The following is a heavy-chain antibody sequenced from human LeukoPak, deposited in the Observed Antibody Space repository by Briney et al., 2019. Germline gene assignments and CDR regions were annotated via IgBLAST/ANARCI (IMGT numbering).Heavy chain of an antibody. CDR3: ARGRAPSYSSGWSPFDY. CDR1: GGSISSSNW. V-gene: IGHV4-4*02. J-gene: IGHJ4*02. CDR2: IYYSGST. Sequence: PSETLSLTCAVSGGSISSSNWWSWVRQPPGKGLEWIGYIYYSGSTNYNPSLKSRVTISVDTSKNQFSLKLSSVTAADTAVYYCARGRAPSYSSGWSPFDYWGQGTLVTVSS. D-gene: IGHD6-19*01.